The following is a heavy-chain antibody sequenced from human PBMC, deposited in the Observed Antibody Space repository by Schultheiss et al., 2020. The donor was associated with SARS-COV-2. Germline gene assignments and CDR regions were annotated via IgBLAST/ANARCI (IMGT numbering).Heavy chain of an antibody. V-gene: IGHV3-30*04. CDR1: GFTFSSYA. Sequence: GGSLRLSCAASGFTFSSYAMHWVRQAPGKGLEWVAVISYDGSNKYYADSVKGRFTISRDNSKNTLYLQMNSLKTEDTAVYYCFSSTSFIQGDYFDYWGQGTLVTVSS. CDR3: FSSTSFIQGDYFDY. CDR2: ISYDGSNK. D-gene: IGHD2-2*01. J-gene: IGHJ4*02.